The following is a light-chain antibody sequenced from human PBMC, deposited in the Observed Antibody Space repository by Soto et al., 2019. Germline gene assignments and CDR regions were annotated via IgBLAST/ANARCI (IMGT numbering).Light chain of an antibody. J-gene: IGKJ4*01. Sequence: EIVLTQSSGTLSLSPGERVALCCRASQSVSSNYLAWYQQKSGQAPRLLIYRASTRATGIPDRFSGSGSGTDFSLIISRLEPEDSAVYYCQQYAASPLTFGGGTKLEIK. CDR3: QQYAASPLT. V-gene: IGKV3-20*01. CDR1: QSVSSNY. CDR2: RAS.